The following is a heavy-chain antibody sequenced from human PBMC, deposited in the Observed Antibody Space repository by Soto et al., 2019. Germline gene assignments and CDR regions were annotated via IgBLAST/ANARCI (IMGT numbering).Heavy chain of an antibody. CDR1: GGSISSYY. CDR3: ARHCSNTSCYRY. D-gene: IGHD2-2*01. Sequence: SDTLSLTCTVSGGSISSYYWSWIRQPPGKGLEWIGYIYYSGSTNYNPSLKSRVTISVDTSKNQFSLKLSSVTAADTAVYYCARHCSNTSCYRYWGQGTLVTVSS. CDR2: IYYSGST. J-gene: IGHJ4*02. V-gene: IGHV4-59*08.